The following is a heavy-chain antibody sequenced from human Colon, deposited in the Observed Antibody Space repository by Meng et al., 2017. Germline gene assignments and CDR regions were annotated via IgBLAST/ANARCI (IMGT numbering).Heavy chain of an antibody. J-gene: IGHJ4*02. V-gene: IGHV4-4*02. CDR3: ARHGGYYQDF. CDR1: GASVCFNSY. Sequence: VQVQEAGPGREQVAQTLSLAGSVSGASVCFNSYWSWARQPPGRGLEWIGKIDHRGSAYYSPSLNSRVTMSLDKYKNQFYLRLTSVTNADTDVYYCARHGGYYQDFWGQGTLVTVPS. CDR2: IDHRGSA. D-gene: IGHD4-23*01.